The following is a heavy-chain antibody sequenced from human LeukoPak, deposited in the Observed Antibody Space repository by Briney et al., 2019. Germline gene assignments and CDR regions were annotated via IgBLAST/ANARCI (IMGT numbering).Heavy chain of an antibody. V-gene: IGHV4-31*03. D-gene: IGHD4-23*01. CDR1: GGSISSGGYY. CDR2: IYYSGST. Sequence: PSETLSLTCTVSGGSISSGGYYWSWIRQHPGKGLEWIGYIYYSGSTYYNPSLKSRVTISVDTSKNQFSLKLSSVTAADTAVYYCARAVSHDYGGDSDDAFDIWGQGTMVTVSS. J-gene: IGHJ3*02. CDR3: ARAVSHDYGGDSDDAFDI.